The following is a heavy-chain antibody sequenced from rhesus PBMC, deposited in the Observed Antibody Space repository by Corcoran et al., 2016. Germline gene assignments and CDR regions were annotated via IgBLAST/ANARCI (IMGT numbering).Heavy chain of an antibody. CDR2: IYGSIRST. Sequence: QVQLQESGPGVVKPSETLSLTCAVSGGSIHDSYRLSWIRQPPGKGLEWIGYIYGSIRSTNFNPPLRGRFTSSRDPTKTLFALQLTAVTAGAPAGYYCGSTVGPVVYWGQGVLVTVSS. CDR1: GGSIHDSYR. J-gene: IGHJ4*01. D-gene: IGHD5-24*01. CDR3: GSTVGPVVY. V-gene: IGHV4S10*01.